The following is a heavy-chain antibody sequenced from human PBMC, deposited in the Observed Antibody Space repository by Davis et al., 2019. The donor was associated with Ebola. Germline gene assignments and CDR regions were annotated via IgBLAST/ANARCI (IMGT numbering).Heavy chain of an antibody. CDR1: GFTVSSNY. CDR2: IYSGGST. D-gene: IGHD3-10*01. Sequence: GESLKISCAASGFTVSSNYMSWVRQAPGKGLEWVSVIYSGGSTYYADSVKGRFTISRDNSKNTLYLQMNSLRAEDTAVYYCAKEAGYGSGSLIDYWGQGTLVTVSS. J-gene: IGHJ4*02. V-gene: IGHV3-53*01. CDR3: AKEAGYGSGSLIDY.